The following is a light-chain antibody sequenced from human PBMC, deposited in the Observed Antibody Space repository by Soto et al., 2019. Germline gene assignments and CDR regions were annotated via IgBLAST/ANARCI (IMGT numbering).Light chain of an antibody. CDR2: DDI. Sequence: QSVLTQPPSVSAAQGQKVTISCSGTTSNVANNFVSWYQQFPGKAPKLLIYDDIRRPSGIPDRFSASKSGTSATLGITGLQTGDEADYYCGSWDSSLTANVFGTGTKVTVL. CDR1: TSNVANNF. J-gene: IGLJ1*01. CDR3: GSWDSSLTANV. V-gene: IGLV1-51*01.